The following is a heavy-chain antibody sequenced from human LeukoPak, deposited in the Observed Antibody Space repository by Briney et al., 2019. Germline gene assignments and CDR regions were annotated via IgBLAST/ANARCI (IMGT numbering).Heavy chain of an antibody. CDR2: IYYSGST. CDR1: GGSISYYY. CDR3: ARGIEFHYMDV. D-gene: IGHD2-15*01. J-gene: IGHJ6*03. Sequence: SETLSLTCTVSGGSISYYYWSWIRQPPGKGLEWIGYIYYSGSTNYNPSLKSRVTISVDTSKNQFSLKLSSVTAADTAVYYCARGIEFHYMDVWGKGTTVTVSS. V-gene: IGHV4-59*08.